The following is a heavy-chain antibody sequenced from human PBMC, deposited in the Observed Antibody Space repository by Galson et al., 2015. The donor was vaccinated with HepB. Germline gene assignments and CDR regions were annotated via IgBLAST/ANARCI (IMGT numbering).Heavy chain of an antibody. CDR1: GFTFSSYA. V-gene: IGHV3-30-3*01. CDR2: ISYDGSNK. D-gene: IGHD2/OR15-2a*01. J-gene: IGHJ4*02. CDR3: ARATGKNIFSY. Sequence: SLRLSCAASGFTFSSYAMHWVRQAPGKGLEWVAVISYDGSNKYYADSVKGRFTISRDNSKNTLYLQMNSLRAEDTAVYYCARATGKNIFSYWGQGTLVTVSS.